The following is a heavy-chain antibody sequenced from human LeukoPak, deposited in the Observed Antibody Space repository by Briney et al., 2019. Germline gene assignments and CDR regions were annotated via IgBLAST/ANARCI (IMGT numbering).Heavy chain of an antibody. D-gene: IGHD6-13*01. V-gene: IGHV4-34*01. J-gene: IGHJ4*02. CDR3: ARGAAAGSPLGY. CDR2: INDSRST. Sequence: LETLSLTCAVYGGSFSGYYWNWIRQPPGKGLEWIGEINDSRSTNYNPSLKSRVTISVDTSKNQFSLKLSSVTAADTAVYYCARGAAAGSPLGYWGQGTLVTVSS. CDR1: GGSFSGYY.